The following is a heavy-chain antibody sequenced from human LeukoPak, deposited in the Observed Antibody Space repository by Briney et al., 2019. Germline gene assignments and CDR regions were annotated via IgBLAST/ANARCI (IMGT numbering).Heavy chain of an antibody. CDR3: AREGPGVVVLTHAFDY. D-gene: IGHD3-22*01. J-gene: IGHJ4*02. Sequence: ASVKVSCKASGYSFTAYYIHWVRQAPGQGLEWMGIINPSGGSTSYAQKFQGRVTMTRDMSTSTVYMELSSLRSEDTAVYYCAREGPGVVVLTHAFDYWGQGTLVTVSS. CDR2: INPSGGST. CDR1: GYSFTAYY. V-gene: IGHV1-46*01.